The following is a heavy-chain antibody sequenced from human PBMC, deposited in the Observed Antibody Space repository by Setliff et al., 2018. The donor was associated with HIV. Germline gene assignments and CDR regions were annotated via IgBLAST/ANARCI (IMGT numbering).Heavy chain of an antibody. J-gene: IGHJ6*03. CDR1: GGSIYGYY. CDR3: ARHTAVNVSPSGLGYYYIDV. D-gene: IGHD3-9*01. V-gene: IGHV4-34*01. CDR2: INHRGST. Sequence: ASETLSLTCAVYGGSIYGYYWSWIRQPPGKGLEWIAEINHRGSTNYNPSLKSRVTISVDTSKNQFSLKLRSVTATDTAVYYCARHTAVNVSPSGLGYYYIDVWAKGTSVTVSS.